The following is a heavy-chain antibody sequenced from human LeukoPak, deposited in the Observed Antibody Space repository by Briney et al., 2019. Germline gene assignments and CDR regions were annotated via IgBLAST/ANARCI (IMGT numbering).Heavy chain of an antibody. CDR1: GGSISSYY. CDR3: ARELHYDFWSGYYHRTRYFDY. Sequence: SETLSLTCSVSGGSISSYYWSWIRQPPGKGLEWIGYIYYSGSTNYNPSLKSRVTISVDTSKNQFSLKLSSVTAADTAVYYCARELHYDFWSGYYHRTRYFDYWGQGTLVTVSS. D-gene: IGHD3-3*01. J-gene: IGHJ4*02. CDR2: IYYSGST. V-gene: IGHV4-59*01.